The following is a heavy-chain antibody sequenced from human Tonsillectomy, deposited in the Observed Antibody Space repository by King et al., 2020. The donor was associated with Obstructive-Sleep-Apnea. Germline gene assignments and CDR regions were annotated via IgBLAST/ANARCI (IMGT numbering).Heavy chain of an antibody. CDR2: IYYSGSS. CDR3: ATYDLWSGSNRFDT. CDR1: GGSISSYY. Sequence: VQLQESGPGLVKPSETLSLTCTVSGGSISSYYWSWIRQPPGKGLEWIGYIYYSGSSNYNPSLKSRVTISVDTSKNQFSLKLNSVTAADTAVYYCATYDLWSGSNRFDTWGQGTLVTVSS. J-gene: IGHJ5*02. D-gene: IGHD3-3*01. V-gene: IGHV4-59*01.